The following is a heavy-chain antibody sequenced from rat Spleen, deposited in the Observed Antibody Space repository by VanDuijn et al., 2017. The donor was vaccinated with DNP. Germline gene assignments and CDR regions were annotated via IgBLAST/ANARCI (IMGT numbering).Heavy chain of an antibody. D-gene: IGHD1-11*01. CDR2: ISYDGSST. CDR1: GFTFSDYY. CDR3: ATGATEGFPY. J-gene: IGHJ3*01. Sequence: EVQLVESDGGLVQPGRSLKLSCAASGFTFSDYYMAWVRQAPKKGLEWVASISYDGSSTYYRDSVKGRFTISRDNARSTLYLQIDSLRSEDTATYYCATGATEGFPYWGQGTLVSVSS. V-gene: IGHV5-7*01.